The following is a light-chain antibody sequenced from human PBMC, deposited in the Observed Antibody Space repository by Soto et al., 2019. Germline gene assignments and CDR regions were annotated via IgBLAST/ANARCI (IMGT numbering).Light chain of an antibody. J-gene: IGKJ2*01. V-gene: IGKV3-11*01. CDR3: QQRYNWPNT. CDR1: QSVGTY. Sequence: EIVLTQSPAILSLSPGERATISCRTSQSVGTYLAWYQHNPGQAPRLLIYDASNRATGIPARFSGSGSGTDFTLTISSPEPEDFAVYYGQQRYNWPNTFGQGTKLEIK. CDR2: DAS.